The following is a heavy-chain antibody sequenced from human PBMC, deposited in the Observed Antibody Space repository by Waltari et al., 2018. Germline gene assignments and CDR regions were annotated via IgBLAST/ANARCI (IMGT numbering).Heavy chain of an antibody. D-gene: IGHD1-1*01. CDR2: IYYSGST. CDR1: GGSISSTSYY. V-gene: IGHV4-39*01. CDR3: ARQLEPPAVDY. J-gene: IGHJ4*02. Sequence: QLQLQESGPGLVKPSETLSLTCTVSGGSISSTSYYSGWIRQPPGKGLEWIGSIYYSGSTYYNPSLKNRVTISVDTSKNQFSLKLSSVTAADTAVYYCARQLEPPAVDYWGQGTLVTVSS.